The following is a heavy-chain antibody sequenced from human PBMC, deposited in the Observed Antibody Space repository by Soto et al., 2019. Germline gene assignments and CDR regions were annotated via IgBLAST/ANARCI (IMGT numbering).Heavy chain of an antibody. Sequence: EVQLVESGGGLVQPGGSLRLSCAASGFTFSSYEMNWVRQAPGKGLEWVSYISSSGSTIYYADSVKGRFTISRDNAKNSRYLQMNSLRAEDTAVYYCASLIVATIDNWFDPWGQGTLVTVSS. D-gene: IGHD5-12*01. CDR1: GFTFSSYE. CDR2: ISSSGSTI. V-gene: IGHV3-48*03. CDR3: ASLIVATIDNWFDP. J-gene: IGHJ5*02.